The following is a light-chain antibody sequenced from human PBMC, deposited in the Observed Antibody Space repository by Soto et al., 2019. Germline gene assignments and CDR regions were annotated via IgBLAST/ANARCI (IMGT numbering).Light chain of an antibody. CDR1: SSDVGGYNY. CDR3: SSYRTGGTFG. V-gene: IGLV2-14*01. CDR2: VVS. J-gene: IGLJ1*01. Sequence: QSALAQPTSVSGSPGQSIAISCTGTSSDVGGYNYVSWHQQHPGNAPKVLISVVSNRPAGVSNRFSGSKSGNTASLTISGLQAEDEADYYCSSYRTGGTFGFGSGTK.